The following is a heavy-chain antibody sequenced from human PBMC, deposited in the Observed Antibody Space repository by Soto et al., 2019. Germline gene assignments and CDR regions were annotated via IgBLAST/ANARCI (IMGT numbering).Heavy chain of an antibody. CDR3: AREEVGAVYFDY. D-gene: IGHD1-26*01. CDR1: GFTFSSYA. V-gene: IGHV3-30-3*01. Sequence: GGSLRLSCAASGFTFSSYAMHWVRQAPGKGLEWVAVISYDGSNKYYADSVKGRFTISRDNSKKTLYLQMNSLKAEDTTVYYCAREEVGAVYFDYWGQGTLVTVSS. CDR2: ISYDGSNK. J-gene: IGHJ4*02.